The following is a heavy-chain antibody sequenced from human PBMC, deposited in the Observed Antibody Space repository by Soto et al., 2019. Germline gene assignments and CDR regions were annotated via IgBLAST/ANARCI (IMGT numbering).Heavy chain of an antibody. J-gene: IGHJ5*02. V-gene: IGHV3-30-3*01. CDR3: ARERLRINWFDP. CDR2: ISYDGSNK. CDR1: GFTFSSYA. D-gene: IGHD4-17*01. Sequence: SLRLSCAASGFTFSSYAMHWVRQAPGKGLEWVAVISYDGSNKYYADSVKGRFTISRDNSKNTLYLQMNSLRAEDTAVYYCARERLRINWFDPWGQGTLVTVSS.